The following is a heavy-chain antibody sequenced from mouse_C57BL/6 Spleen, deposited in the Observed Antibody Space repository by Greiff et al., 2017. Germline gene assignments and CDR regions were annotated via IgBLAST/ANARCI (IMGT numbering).Heavy chain of an antibody. D-gene: IGHD1-1*01. CDR2: INPGSGGT. Sequence: QVQLQQSGAELVRPGTSVKVSCKASGYAFTNYLIEWVKQRPGQGLEWIGVINPGSGGTNYNEKFKGKATLTADKSSSPAYMQLSSLTSEDSAVYFCARGITTVVAREYYYAMDYWGQGTSVTVSS. CDR1: GYAFTNYL. CDR3: ARGITTVVAREYYYAMDY. J-gene: IGHJ4*01. V-gene: IGHV1-54*01.